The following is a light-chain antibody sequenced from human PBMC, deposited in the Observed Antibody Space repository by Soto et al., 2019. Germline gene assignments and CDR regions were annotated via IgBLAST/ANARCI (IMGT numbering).Light chain of an antibody. CDR3: SSYTSSFKLAV. Sequence: QSALTQPASLSGSPGQSINIFCTGTSSDVGGYNYVSWYQQHPGSAPKIMIYDVSSRPSGVSNRFSGSKSGNTASLTISGLQAEDEADYYCSSYTSSFKLAVFGSGTKVTVL. V-gene: IGLV2-14*03. J-gene: IGLJ1*01. CDR1: SSDVGGYNY. CDR2: DVS.